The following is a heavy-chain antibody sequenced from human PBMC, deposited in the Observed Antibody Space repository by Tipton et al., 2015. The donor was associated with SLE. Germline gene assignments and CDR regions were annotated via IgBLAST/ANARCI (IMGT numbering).Heavy chain of an antibody. CDR1: GASISTEGYS. V-gene: IGHV4-30-2*01. CDR3: ARGYYESNGYYSFDY. CDR2: IFHTGSA. J-gene: IGHJ4*02. Sequence: TLSLTCVVSGASISTEGYSWSWLRQPPGKGLEWIGYIFHTGSAYYNPSLKSRLSISLDRSNNQFSVKLSSMTAADTAVYHCARGYYESNGYYSFDYWGPGALVNVSS. D-gene: IGHD3-22*01.